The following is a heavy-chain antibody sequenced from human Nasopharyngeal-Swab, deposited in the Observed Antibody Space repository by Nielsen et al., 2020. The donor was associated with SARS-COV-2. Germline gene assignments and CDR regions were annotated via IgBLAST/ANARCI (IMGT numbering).Heavy chain of an antibody. CDR3: ARRGNYDSSGYGWAFDI. CDR1: GYTFTSYF. CDR2: INPSGGST. D-gene: IGHD3-22*01. V-gene: IGHV1-46*01. J-gene: IGHJ3*02. Sequence: ASVKVSCKASGYTFTSYFMHWVRQAPGQGLEWMGIINPSGGSTTYAQKFQGRVTMTRDTSTSTVYMELSSLRSEDTAVYYCARRGNYDSSGYGWAFDIWGQGTMVTVSS.